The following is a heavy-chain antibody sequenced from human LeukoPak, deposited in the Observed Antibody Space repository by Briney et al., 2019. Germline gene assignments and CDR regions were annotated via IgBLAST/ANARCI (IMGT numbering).Heavy chain of an antibody. V-gene: IGHV1-8*01. CDR2: MNPNCGNR. D-gene: IGHD4-17*01. Sequence: ASVKVSCNASGYTFTIYDNNWVRQPTGQGLELMGWMNPNCGNRGYAHKFHGRVTMTRNTSISTAYMELSSLKSEDTAVYYCARVTHKNTVTVDYWGQGTLVTVSS. J-gene: IGHJ4*02. CDR3: ARVTHKNTVTVDY. CDR1: GYTFTIYD.